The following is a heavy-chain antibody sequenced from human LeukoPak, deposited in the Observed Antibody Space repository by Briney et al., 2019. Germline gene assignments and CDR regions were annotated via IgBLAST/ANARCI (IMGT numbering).Heavy chain of an antibody. D-gene: IGHD3-22*01. Sequence: PGGSLRLSCAASGFTFSSYAMSWVRQAPGKGLEWVSAISGSGGDSYSADSVKGRFTISRDNSKNTLYLQVNSLRAEDTAVYYCTKYDSFDHYYDSSGRFDCWGQGNLVTVSS. CDR2: ISGSGGDS. CDR3: TKYDSFDHYYDSSGRFDC. V-gene: IGHV3-23*01. J-gene: IGHJ4*02. CDR1: GFTFSSYA.